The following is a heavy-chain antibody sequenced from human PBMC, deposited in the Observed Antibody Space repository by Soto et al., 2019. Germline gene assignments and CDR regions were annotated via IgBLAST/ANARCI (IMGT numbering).Heavy chain of an antibody. D-gene: IGHD6-19*01. CDR2: IYSGGST. CDR1: GFTVSSNY. CDR3: AVLQGEVAGTGKRIDY. Sequence: EVQLVESGGGLIQPGGSLRLSCAASGFTVSSNYMSWVRQAPGKGLEWVSGIYSGGSTYYADSVRGRFTISRDNSKNRLDLRMYSLRAEDTAVHDSAVLQGEVAGTGKRIDYWGRVTLVTVCS. V-gene: IGHV3-53*01. J-gene: IGHJ4*02.